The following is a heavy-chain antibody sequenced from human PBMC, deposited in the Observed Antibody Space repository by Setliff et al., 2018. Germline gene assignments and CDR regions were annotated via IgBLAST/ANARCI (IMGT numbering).Heavy chain of an antibody. D-gene: IGHD3-22*01. J-gene: IGHJ4*02. CDR3: AGGYPSNFDY. CDR1: GFTFDDYA. Sequence: PGGSLRLSCAASGFTFDDYAMHWVRQAPGKGLEWVSGISWNSGSIGYADSVKGRFTISRDNAKNSLYLQMNSLRAEDTAVYYCAGGYPSNFDYWGQGTLVTVSS. V-gene: IGHV3-9*01. CDR2: ISWNSGSI.